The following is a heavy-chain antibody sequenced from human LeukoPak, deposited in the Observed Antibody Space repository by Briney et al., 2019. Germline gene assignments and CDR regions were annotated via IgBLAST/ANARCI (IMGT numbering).Heavy chain of an antibody. D-gene: IGHD3-22*01. Sequence: SVKVSCKASGGTFSSYAISWVRQAPGQGLEWMGGTIPIFGTANYAQKFQGRVTITTDESTSTAYMELSSLRSEDTAVYYCASPNSYYYDSSGYYRYWGQGTLVTVSS. CDR3: ASPNSYYYDSSGYYRY. V-gene: IGHV1-69*05. J-gene: IGHJ4*02. CDR1: GGTFSSYA. CDR2: TIPIFGTA.